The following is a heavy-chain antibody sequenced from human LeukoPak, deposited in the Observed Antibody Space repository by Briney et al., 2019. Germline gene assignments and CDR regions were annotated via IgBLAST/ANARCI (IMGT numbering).Heavy chain of an antibody. Sequence: AGGSLRLSCAASGFTLSSYGMHWVRQAPGKGLEWVALIWFDGSKKYYADSVKGRFTISRDNSKNTLYLQMNSLRVEDTAVYYCARVANITTFGMDVWGQGTTATVSS. V-gene: IGHV3-33*01. CDR2: IWFDGSKK. CDR3: ARVANITTFGMDV. J-gene: IGHJ6*02. D-gene: IGHD3-9*01. CDR1: GFTLSSYG.